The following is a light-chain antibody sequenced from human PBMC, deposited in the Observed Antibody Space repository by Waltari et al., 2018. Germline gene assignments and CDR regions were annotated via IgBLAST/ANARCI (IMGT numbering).Light chain of an antibody. Sequence: QSVLTQPPSVSGAPGQRVTISCTGSSSNTGAGYDVHWYLQLPGTAPKLLIYGNTNRPSGVPDRFSGSKSGTSASLAITGLQADDEADYYCQSYDSSLSGWVFGGGTKLTVL. V-gene: IGLV1-40*01. CDR2: GNT. CDR3: QSYDSSLSGWV. J-gene: IGLJ3*02. CDR1: SSNTGAGYD.